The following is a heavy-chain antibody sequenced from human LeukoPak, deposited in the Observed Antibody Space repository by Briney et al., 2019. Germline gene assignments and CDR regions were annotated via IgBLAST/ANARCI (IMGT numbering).Heavy chain of an antibody. Sequence: GGSLRLSCAASGFTFSSYDMHWVRQTTGKGLEWVSVIGSAGDTYYPGSVKGRFTISRENAKNSLYLRMNSLRAEDTAVYYCARAFGYVLDYWGQGTLVTVSS. CDR2: IGSAGDT. D-gene: IGHD2-2*01. V-gene: IGHV3-13*01. J-gene: IGHJ4*02. CDR1: GFTFSSYD. CDR3: ARAFGYVLDY.